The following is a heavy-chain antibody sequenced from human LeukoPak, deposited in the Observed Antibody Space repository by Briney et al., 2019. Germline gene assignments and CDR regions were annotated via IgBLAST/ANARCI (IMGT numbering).Heavy chain of an antibody. V-gene: IGHV5-51*01. J-gene: IGHJ4*02. CDR3: ARLIAGYGSGSYYLDY. CDR2: IYPGDSDT. D-gene: IGHD3-10*01. Sequence: GESLKISCKGSGYSFTSYWIGSVRQMPGKGLEWMGIIYPGDSDTRYSPSFQGQVTISADKSISTAYLQWSSLKASDTAMYYCARLIAGYGSGSYYLDYWGQGTLVTVSS. CDR1: GYSFTSYW.